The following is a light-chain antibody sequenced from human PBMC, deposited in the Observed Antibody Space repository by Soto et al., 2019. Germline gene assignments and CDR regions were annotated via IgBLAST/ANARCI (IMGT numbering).Light chain of an antibody. J-gene: IGKJ4*01. V-gene: IGKV3-20*01. CDR1: QSVRSGY. Sequence: EIVLTQSPGTLSLSPGERATLSCRASQSVRSGYFAWYQQKPGQAPRLLSVGASSMATGIPDRFSGGGSGTALTLTISSLEPEDFALYYCPQYDNSPLTFGVGTKVEIK. CDR2: GAS. CDR3: PQYDNSPLT.